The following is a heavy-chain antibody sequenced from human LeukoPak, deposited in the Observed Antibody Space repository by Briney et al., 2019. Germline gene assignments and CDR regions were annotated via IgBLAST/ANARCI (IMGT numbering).Heavy chain of an antibody. CDR1: GYTFTGYY. Sequence: ASVKVSCKASGYTFTGYYMHWERQAPGQGLEWMGWINPNSGGTNYAQKFQGRVTMTRDTSISTAYMELSRLRSDDTAVYYCARGPFVVVTAIDWFDPWGQGTLVTVSS. CDR3: ARGPFVVVTAIDWFDP. CDR2: INPNSGGT. D-gene: IGHD2-21*02. J-gene: IGHJ5*02. V-gene: IGHV1-2*02.